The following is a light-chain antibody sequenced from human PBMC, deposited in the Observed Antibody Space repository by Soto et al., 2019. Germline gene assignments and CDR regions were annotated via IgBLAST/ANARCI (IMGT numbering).Light chain of an antibody. Sequence: DIQMTQSPSSLSASVGDRVTITCRASQSISSYLNWYQQTPGKAPKLLIYASSSLQSGVPSRFSGSGSGTDFTLTISSLQPEDFATYFCQQSFDTSWTFGHGTKVEIK. CDR3: QQSFDTSWT. CDR1: QSISSY. V-gene: IGKV1-39*01. J-gene: IGKJ1*01. CDR2: ASS.